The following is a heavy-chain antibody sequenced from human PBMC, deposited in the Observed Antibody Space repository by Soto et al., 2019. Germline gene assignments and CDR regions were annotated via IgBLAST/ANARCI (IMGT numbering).Heavy chain of an antibody. CDR2: ISSAVNT. CDR1: GFTFSNYA. Sequence: EVQLLQSGGGLVQPGGSLRLSCAGSGFTFSNYAMSWVRQAPGKGLEWVSAISSAVNTYYADSVKGRFTISRDNSKNTLSLHMNSLRAEDTAVYYCAKQVRDGTSSPYYFDYWGQGTLVTVSS. V-gene: IGHV3-23*01. CDR3: AKQVRDGTSSPYYFDY. J-gene: IGHJ4*02. D-gene: IGHD6-6*01.